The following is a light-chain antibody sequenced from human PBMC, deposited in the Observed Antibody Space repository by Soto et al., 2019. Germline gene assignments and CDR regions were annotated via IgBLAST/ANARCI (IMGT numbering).Light chain of an antibody. CDR1: SSNIGSNT. CDR3: AAWDDSLNAVV. CDR2: SNN. Sequence: QSVLTQPPSASGTPGQRVTISCSGSSSNIGSNTVNWYQQLPGTAPKLLIYSNNKQPSGVPARFSGSKSGTSASLAISGLQSEDEADYYCAAWDDSLNAVVFGGGTKLTVL. J-gene: IGLJ2*01. V-gene: IGLV1-44*01.